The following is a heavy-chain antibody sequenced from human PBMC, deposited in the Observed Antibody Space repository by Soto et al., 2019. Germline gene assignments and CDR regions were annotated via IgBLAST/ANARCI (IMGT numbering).Heavy chain of an antibody. CDR3: ARDRDGYNGAFDY. V-gene: IGHV1-46*03. J-gene: IGHJ4*02. CDR1: GYTFSNYY. Sequence: ASVKVSCKASGYTFSNYYMHWVRQAPGQGLEWVGIINPSGGSTSYGQKFQGRVTMTRDTSTSTVYMELSTLRSEDTAVYYCARDRDGYNGAFDYWGQGTLVTVSS. CDR2: INPSGGST. D-gene: IGHD5-12*01.